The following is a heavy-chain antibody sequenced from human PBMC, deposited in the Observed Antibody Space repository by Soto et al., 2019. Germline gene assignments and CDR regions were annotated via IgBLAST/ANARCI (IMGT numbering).Heavy chain of an antibody. CDR3: ARDYYGDYEDY. J-gene: IGHJ4*02. V-gene: IGHV3-33*01. D-gene: IGHD4-17*01. CDR2: IWYDGSNK. Sequence: QVQLVESGGGVVQPGRSLRLSCAASGFTFSSYGMHWVRQAPGKGLEWVAVIWYDGSNKYYADSVKGRFTISRDNSKNTLYLQMNSLSAEDTAVYYCARDYYGDYEDYWGQGTLVTVSS. CDR1: GFTFSSYG.